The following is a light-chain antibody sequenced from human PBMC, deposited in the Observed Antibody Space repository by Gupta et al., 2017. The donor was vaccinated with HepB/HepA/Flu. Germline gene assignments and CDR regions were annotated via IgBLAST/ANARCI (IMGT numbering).Light chain of an antibody. CDR3: QQRSHCLFT. CDR1: QSVSSY. J-gene: IGKJ3*01. Sequence: EIVSTQSPATLSLSPGDRATRYCRASQSVSSYLAWYQQKPGKAPRLLIYDASNRATGIPARFSGSGSRTEFTRTISSLAAEDFAVYCCQQRSHCLFTFGHGTRVAIK. V-gene: IGKV3-11*01. CDR2: DAS.